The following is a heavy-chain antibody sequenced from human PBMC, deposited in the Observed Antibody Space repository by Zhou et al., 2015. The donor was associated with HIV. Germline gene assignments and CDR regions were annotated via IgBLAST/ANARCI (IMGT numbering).Heavy chain of an antibody. Sequence: QVQLVQSGAEVKKPGSSVKISCKASGGTFTSYAISWVRQAPGQGLEWMGGIIPVFGPPNYAQKFHGRVTITADRSTNTAYMELRSLTSEDTAVYYCARRVHWYFDLWGRGTLVTVSS. CDR3: ARRVHWYFDL. J-gene: IGHJ2*01. CDR1: GGTFTSYA. D-gene: IGHD2-2*01. V-gene: IGHV1-69*06. CDR2: IIPVFGPP.